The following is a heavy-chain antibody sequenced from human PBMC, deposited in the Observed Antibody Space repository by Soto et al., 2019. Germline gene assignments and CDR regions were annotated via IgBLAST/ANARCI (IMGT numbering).Heavy chain of an antibody. J-gene: IGHJ6*02. CDR3: VRAKQHVLLQVPGIDV. CDR2: ISYIGETT. D-gene: IGHD3-22*01. CDR1: GFPLSSQA. V-gene: IGHV3-23*01. Sequence: EVQLLESGGGLVQPGGSLRRSCAAFGFPLSSQAMTWARQAPGKGLEWVSVISYIGETTFYADSVRGRFTIYRDNSKSTRDLKMNSLRAEDTAVYYCVRAKQHVLLQVPGIDVWGQGTAVTVSS.